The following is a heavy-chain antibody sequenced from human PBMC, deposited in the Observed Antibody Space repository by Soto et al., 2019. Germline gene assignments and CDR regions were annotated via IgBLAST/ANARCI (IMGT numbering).Heavy chain of an antibody. J-gene: IGHJ6*02. CDR3: AREPRGWYSLKPHRYGMDV. CDR2: INPYGGAA. Sequence: ASVKVSCKASGYTFTSTWMHWVRQAPGQGLEWMGIINPYGGAATYAEKFQGRVTMTRDTSTATDYMELSSLRSEDTAMYYCAREPRGWYSLKPHRYGMDVWGQGTTVTFSS. CDR1: GYTFTSTW. V-gene: IGHV1-46*01. D-gene: IGHD6-19*01.